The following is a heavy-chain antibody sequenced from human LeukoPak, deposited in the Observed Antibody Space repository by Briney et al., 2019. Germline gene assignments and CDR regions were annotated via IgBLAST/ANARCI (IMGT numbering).Heavy chain of an antibody. CDR1: GYSISSGYY. CDR2: IYHSGST. J-gene: IGHJ4*02. D-gene: IGHD3-16*01. CDR3: ARGWPSETLVSVGALDY. Sequence: SETLSLTCTVSGYSISSGYYWGWIRQPPGKGLEWIGSIYHSGSTYYNPSLKSRVTISVDTSKNQFSLKLSSVTAADTAVYYCARGWPSETLVSVGALDYWGQGTLVTVSS. V-gene: IGHV4-38-2*02.